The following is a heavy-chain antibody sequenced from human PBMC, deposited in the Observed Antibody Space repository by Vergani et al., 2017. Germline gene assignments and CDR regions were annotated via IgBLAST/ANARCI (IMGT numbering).Heavy chain of an antibody. CDR3: ATVVRYSNYVLSFDY. CDR1: GYTLTELS. CDR2: FDPEDGET. Sequence: QVQLVQSGAEVKKPGASVKVSCKVSGYTLTELSMHWVRQAPGKGLEWMGGFDPEDGETTYAQKFQGRVTMTEDTSTDTAYIELSSLRSEDTSVYYCATVVRYSNYVLSFDYWGQGTLVTVSS. V-gene: IGHV1-24*01. D-gene: IGHD4-11*01. J-gene: IGHJ4*02.